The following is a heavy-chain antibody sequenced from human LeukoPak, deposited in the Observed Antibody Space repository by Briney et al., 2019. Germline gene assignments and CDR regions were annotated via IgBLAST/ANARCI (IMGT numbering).Heavy chain of an antibody. CDR2: IGRSGDNT. J-gene: IGHJ4*02. CDR3: AKGGVDH. D-gene: IGHD4-17*01. CDR1: GFTFSHYE. Sequence: PGGSLRLSCAASGFTFSHYEMSWIRQAPGKGLEWVSAIGRSGDNTQYTDSVKGRFTISRDNSRNTLSLRMNNLRAEETAIYYCAKGGVDHWGQGTLVTVSS. V-gene: IGHV3-23*01.